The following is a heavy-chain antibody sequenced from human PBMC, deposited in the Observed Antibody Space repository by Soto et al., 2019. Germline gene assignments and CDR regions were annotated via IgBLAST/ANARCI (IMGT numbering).Heavy chain of an antibody. V-gene: IGHV4-34*01. CDR1: GGSFSGYY. CDR3: ARVLVRRFYDILSGYPYRYFFAF. CDR2: INHSGST. D-gene: IGHD3-9*01. J-gene: IGHJ4*02. Sequence: SETLSLTCAVYGGSFSGYYWSWIRQPPGKGLEWIGEINHSGSTNYNPSLKSRVTISVDTSKNQFSLKLSSVTAADTAVYYCARVLVRRFYDILSGYPYRYFFAFWGQGTLVTVSS.